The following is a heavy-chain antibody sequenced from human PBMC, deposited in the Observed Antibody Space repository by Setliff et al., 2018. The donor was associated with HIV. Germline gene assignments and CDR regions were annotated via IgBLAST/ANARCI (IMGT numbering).Heavy chain of an antibody. CDR2: AGSADYGGNA. CDR1: GGSISNSNYF. V-gene: IGHV4-39*07. D-gene: IGHD2-21*01. J-gene: IGHJ6*02. Sequence: SETLSLTCTVSGGSISNSNYFWDWIRQPPGKGLEWIGSAGSADYGGNAYFNPSLKSRVTISVETSKNQFSLKLTSVTAADTAVYYCARSYCGGGLCFRGLDLWGQGTTVTVSS. CDR3: ARSYCGGGLCFRGLDL.